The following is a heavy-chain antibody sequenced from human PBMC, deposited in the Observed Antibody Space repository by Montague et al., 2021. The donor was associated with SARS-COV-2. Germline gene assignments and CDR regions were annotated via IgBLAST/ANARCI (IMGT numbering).Heavy chain of an antibody. CDR3: ARTTWLRGDFDL. CDR1: GGSIRSSSYY. V-gene: IGHV4-39*07. Sequence: SETLSLTCTVSGGSIRSSSYYWGWIRQPPGKGLECIGSIYYSGSTYYNPTLNGRVTISVDTSKNHFSLKLSSVTAADTAVYYCARTTWLRGDFDLWGRGTLVTVSS. D-gene: IGHD5-12*01. CDR2: IYYSGST. J-gene: IGHJ2*01.